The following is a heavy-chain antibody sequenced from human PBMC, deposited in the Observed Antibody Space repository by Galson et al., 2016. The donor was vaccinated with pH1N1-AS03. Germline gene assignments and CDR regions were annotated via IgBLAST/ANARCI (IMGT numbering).Heavy chain of an antibody. Sequence: SVKVSCKASGGTFGNYAISWMRQAPGQGLEWMGGIHPIFGTPSYAQKFQGRLTVTADDSTSAAYMELSSLTSEDTAIYYCARDRHYDSSGRYFYESGHWGQGTLGIVSS. CDR3: ARDRHYDSSGRYFYESGH. V-gene: IGHV1-69*13. J-gene: IGHJ4*02. D-gene: IGHD3-22*01. CDR2: IHPIFGTP. CDR1: GGTFGNYA.